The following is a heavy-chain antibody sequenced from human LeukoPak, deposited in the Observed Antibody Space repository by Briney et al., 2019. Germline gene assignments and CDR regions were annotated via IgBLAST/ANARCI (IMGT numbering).Heavy chain of an antibody. J-gene: IGHJ5*02. Sequence: VASVKVSCKASGYTFTSYDINWVRQATGQGLEWMGWMNPNSGNTGYAQKFQGRVTITRDTSASTAYMELSSLRSEDTAVYYCARAGRDITMVRGVIPNWFDPWGQGTLVTVSS. CDR2: MNPNSGNT. D-gene: IGHD3-10*01. CDR3: ARAGRDITMVRGVIPNWFDP. CDR1: GYTFTSYD. V-gene: IGHV1-8*01.